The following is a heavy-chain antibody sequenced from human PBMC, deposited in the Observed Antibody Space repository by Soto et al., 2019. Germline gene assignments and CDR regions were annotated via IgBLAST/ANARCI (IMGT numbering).Heavy chain of an antibody. CDR3: ARRTTGSGWYPMFDT. D-gene: IGHD6-19*01. J-gene: IGHJ5*02. CDR2: IYYSGST. Sequence: SETLSLTWTVSGGSISNYYWSWIRHPPGKKLEWIGYIYYSGSTNYKPSLESRVTISVDKSNNRFPLILTSVTAADTATYYCARRTTGSGWYPMFDTWGQGALVTVSP. V-gene: IGHV4-59*12. CDR1: GGSISNYY.